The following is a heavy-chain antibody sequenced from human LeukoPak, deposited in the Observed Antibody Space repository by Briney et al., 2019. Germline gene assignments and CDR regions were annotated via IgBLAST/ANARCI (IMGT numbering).Heavy chain of an antibody. Sequence: SVKVSCKASGGTFSSYAISWVRQAPGQGLEWMGGIIPILGTANYAQKLQGRVTMTTDTSTSTAYMELRSLRSDDTAVYYCARVAGVSSSSADYWGQGTLVTVSS. V-gene: IGHV1-69*05. CDR1: GGTFSSYA. CDR3: ARVAGVSSSSADY. J-gene: IGHJ4*02. D-gene: IGHD6-6*01. CDR2: IIPILGTA.